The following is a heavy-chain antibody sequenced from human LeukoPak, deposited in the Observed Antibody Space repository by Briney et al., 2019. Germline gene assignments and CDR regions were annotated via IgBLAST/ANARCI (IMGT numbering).Heavy chain of an antibody. D-gene: IGHD3-22*01. CDR3: ARGTTYYYDSS. Sequence: SETLSLTCTVSSGSISSDYWSWIRQPPGKGLEWIGYIYYSGSTNYNPSLKSRVTISVDTSKNQFSLKLSSVTAADTAVYYCARGTTYYYDSSWGQGTLVTVSS. J-gene: IGHJ4*02. CDR2: IYYSGST. V-gene: IGHV4-59*08. CDR1: SGSISSDY.